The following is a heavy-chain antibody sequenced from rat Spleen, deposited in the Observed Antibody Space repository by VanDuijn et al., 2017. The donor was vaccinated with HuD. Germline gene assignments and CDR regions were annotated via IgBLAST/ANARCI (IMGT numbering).Heavy chain of an antibody. J-gene: IGHJ4*01. CDR3: ARSPRRVSPPYVMDA. CDR2: IGYSGST. D-gene: IGHD1-11*01. Sequence: EVQLQESGPGLVKPSQSLSLTCSVTGYSITSNYWGWIRKFPENKMEWMGYIGYSGSTGYNPSLKTRISITRDTSKNQFFLQLNSVTTEDTATYYCARSPRRVSPPYVMDAWGQGASVTVSS. V-gene: IGHV3-1*01. CDR1: GYSITSNY.